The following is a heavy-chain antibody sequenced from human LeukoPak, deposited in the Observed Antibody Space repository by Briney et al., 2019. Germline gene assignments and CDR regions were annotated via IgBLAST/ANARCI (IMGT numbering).Heavy chain of an antibody. CDR3: ARTGQWLALWYFDL. D-gene: IGHD6-19*01. Sequence: SETLSLTCLVSGGSISRYYWSWIRQPPRKERAWIGYIYYSGSTNYNPSLKSRVTISVDTSKHQFSLKLSSVTAADTAVYYCARTGQWLALWYFDLWGRGTLVTVSS. CDR1: GGSISRYY. CDR2: IYYSGST. J-gene: IGHJ2*01. V-gene: IGHV4-59*01.